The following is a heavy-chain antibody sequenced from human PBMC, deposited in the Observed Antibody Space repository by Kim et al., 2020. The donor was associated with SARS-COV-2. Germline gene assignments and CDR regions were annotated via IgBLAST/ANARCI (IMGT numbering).Heavy chain of an antibody. D-gene: IGHD3-10*01. CDR3: ARHAAYYYGSGSYYNLPGACFAP. J-gene: IGHJ5*02. CDR1: GGSISSSSYY. V-gene: IGHV4-39*01. CDR2: IYYSGST. Sequence: SETLSLTCTVSGGSISSSSYYWGWIRQPPGKGLEWIGNIYYSGSTYYNPSLKSRVTISVDTSKNQFSLKLSSVTAGDTAVYYCARHAAYYYGSGSYYNLPGACFAPWGQGTLAPVSS.